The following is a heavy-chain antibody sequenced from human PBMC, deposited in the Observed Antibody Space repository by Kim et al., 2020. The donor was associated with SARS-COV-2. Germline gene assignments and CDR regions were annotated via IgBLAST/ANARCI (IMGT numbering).Heavy chain of an antibody. V-gene: IGHV4-31*03. Sequence: SETLSLTCTVSGDSINSGDHWWTWIRQYPGKGLEWIGYIYYSGRSGNNPSLKSRLTISVDTSKNQFSLKLTSVTAADTAVYYCARRRGSGSHTDHFDYWGQETLVTVST. D-gene: IGHD3-10*01. CDR2: IYYSGRS. J-gene: IGHJ4*02. CDR3: ARRRGSGSHTDHFDY. CDR1: GDSINSGDHW.